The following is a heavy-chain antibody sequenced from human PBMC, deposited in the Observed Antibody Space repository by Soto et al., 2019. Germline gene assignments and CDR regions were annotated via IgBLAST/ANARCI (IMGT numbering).Heavy chain of an antibody. CDR2: IYYSGST. J-gene: IGHJ6*02. Sequence: KPSETLSLTCTVSGGSISSYYWSWIRQPPGKGLEWIGYIYYSGSTNYNPSLKSRVTISVDTSKNQFSLKLSSVTAADTAVYYCARFDGYYGMDVWGQGTTVTVSS. CDR1: GGSISSYY. D-gene: IGHD3-9*01. CDR3: ARFDGYYGMDV. V-gene: IGHV4-59*01.